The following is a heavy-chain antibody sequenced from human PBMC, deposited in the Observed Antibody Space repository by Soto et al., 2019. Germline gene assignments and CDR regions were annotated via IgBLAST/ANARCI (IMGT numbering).Heavy chain of an antibody. CDR1: GFTFSSHW. Sequence: EVQLAESGGGLVQPGGSLRLSCAASGFTFSSHWMHWVRQAPGKGLVWVSRIIGDGNEITYADSVKGRFTISRDNAKNTVLLQMTSLRAAGTAVYSCVRGLVRGNGRHFDYWGRGALVTVSS. CDR3: VRGLVRGNGRHFDY. D-gene: IGHD3-16*01. V-gene: IGHV3-74*01. CDR2: IIGDGNEI. J-gene: IGHJ4*02.